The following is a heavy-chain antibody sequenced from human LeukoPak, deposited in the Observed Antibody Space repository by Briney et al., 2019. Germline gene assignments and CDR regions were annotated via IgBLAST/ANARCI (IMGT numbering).Heavy chain of an antibody. Sequence: SETLCLTCAVSGYSISNGHYWGWIRQPPGKGLEWSGHIYHSGSTYYNPSLKSRVTISVDTSKNQFSLKLSSVTAADTAVYYCARDSTVQLWSSYWYFDLWGRGTLVTVSS. CDR3: ARDSTVQLWSSYWYFDL. D-gene: IGHD5-18*01. CDR1: GYSISNGHY. CDR2: IYHSGST. V-gene: IGHV4-38-2*02. J-gene: IGHJ2*01.